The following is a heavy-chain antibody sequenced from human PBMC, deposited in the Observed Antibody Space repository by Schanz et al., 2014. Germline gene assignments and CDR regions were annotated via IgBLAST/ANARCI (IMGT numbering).Heavy chain of an antibody. J-gene: IGHJ3*02. CDR2: ISPNSGDT. CDR3: ARDIQYHYDTSGPVGAFDI. D-gene: IGHD3-22*01. V-gene: IGHV1-2*06. Sequence: VQLVESGAEVKKPGASMKVSCKASGRTFIVYHVLHWVRQAPGQGLEWMGRISPNSGDTHSAQKFQGRVTITADKSTSTVYMELSSLRSEDTAVYYCARDIQYHYDTSGPVGAFDIWGQGTVVTVSS. CDR1: GRTFIVYH.